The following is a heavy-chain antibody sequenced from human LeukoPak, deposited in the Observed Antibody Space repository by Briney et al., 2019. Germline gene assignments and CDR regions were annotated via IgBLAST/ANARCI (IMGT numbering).Heavy chain of an antibody. D-gene: IGHD2-2*02. J-gene: IGHJ6*02. CDR3: ARMYYCSSTSCYTDYYYGMDV. V-gene: IGHV1-2*06. CDR1: GYTFTGYY. CDR2: INPNSGGT. Sequence: GASVKVSCKASGYTFTGYYMHWGRQAPGQGLEWMGRINPNSGGTNYAQKFQGRVTMTRDTSISTAYMELSRLRSDDTAVYYCARMYYCSSTSCYTDYYYGMDVWGQGTTVTVSS.